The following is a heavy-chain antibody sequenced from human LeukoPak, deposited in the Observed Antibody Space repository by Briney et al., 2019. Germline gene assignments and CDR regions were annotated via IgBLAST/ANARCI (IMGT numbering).Heavy chain of an antibody. J-gene: IGHJ5*02. CDR3: VRSRSGTYGWFEP. Sequence: SETLSLTCTVSGGSISGYYWSWIRQPPGKGLEWLGFICYTGNTNYNPSLESRLTISVDTSKNQFSLKVSSVTAADTALYYCVRSRSGTYGWFEPWGQGTLVTVSS. V-gene: IGHV4-59*01. CDR2: ICYTGNT. D-gene: IGHD4-17*01. CDR1: GGSISGYY.